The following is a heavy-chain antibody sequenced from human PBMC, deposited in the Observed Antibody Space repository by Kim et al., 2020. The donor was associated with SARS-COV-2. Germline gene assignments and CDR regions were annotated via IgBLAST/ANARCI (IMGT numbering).Heavy chain of an antibody. V-gene: IGHV3-53*01. J-gene: IGHJ5*02. D-gene: IGHD6-13*01. Sequence: GGSLRLSCAASGFTVSSNYMSWVRQAPGKGLEWVSVIYSGGSTYYADSVKGRFTISRDNSKNTLYLQMNSLRAEDTAVYYCARVWDIAAAGTPLGWFDPWGQGTLVTVSS. CDR2: IYSGGST. CDR1: GFTVSSNY. CDR3: ARVWDIAAAGTPLGWFDP.